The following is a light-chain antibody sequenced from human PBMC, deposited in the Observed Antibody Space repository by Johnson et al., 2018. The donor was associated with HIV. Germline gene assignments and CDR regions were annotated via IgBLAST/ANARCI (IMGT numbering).Light chain of an antibody. V-gene: IGLV1-51*02. CDR2: EDY. J-gene: IGLJ1*01. CDR3: GVWDASLSPHYV. Sequence: QSVLTQPPSVSAAPGQRVNISCSGHSSNIENYFVSWYQQLPGAAHRLLIYEDYKRPSGIPDRFSGSKSGASATLGIPGLQTGDEADYYCGVWDASLSPHYVFGTGTTITVL. CDR1: SSNIENYF.